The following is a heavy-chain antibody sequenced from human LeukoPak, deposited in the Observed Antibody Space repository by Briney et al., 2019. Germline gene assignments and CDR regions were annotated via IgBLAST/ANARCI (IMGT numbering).Heavy chain of an antibody. V-gene: IGHV3-23*01. D-gene: IGHD3-3*01. J-gene: IGHJ4*02. Sequence: GGSLRLSCAASGFTFGDFAVSWVRLPPGKGLQWVSTISGSGDGTYYADSVKGRFTISRDNSKNTLYLQMNSLRAEDTAVYYCAKRARQHLEYYFDYWGQGTLVTVSS. CDR1: GFTFGDFA. CDR3: AKRARQHLEYYFDY. CDR2: ISGSGDGT.